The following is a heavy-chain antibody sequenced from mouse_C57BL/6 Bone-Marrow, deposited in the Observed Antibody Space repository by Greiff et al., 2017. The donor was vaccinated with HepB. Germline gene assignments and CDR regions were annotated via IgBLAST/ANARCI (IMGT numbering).Heavy chain of an antibody. Sequence: VQLVESGAELVRPGASVKLSCKASGYTFTDYYINWVKQRPGQGLEWIARIYPGSGNTYYNEKFKGKATLTAEKSSSTAYMQLSSLTSEDSAVYFCARTPLYYDYDWFAYWGQGTLVTVSA. J-gene: IGHJ3*01. CDR3: ARTPLYYDYDWFAY. D-gene: IGHD2-4*01. CDR1: GYTFTDYY. V-gene: IGHV1-76*01. CDR2: IYPGSGNT.